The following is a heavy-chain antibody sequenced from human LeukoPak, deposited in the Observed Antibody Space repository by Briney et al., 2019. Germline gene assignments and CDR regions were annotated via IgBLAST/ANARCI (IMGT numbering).Heavy chain of an antibody. D-gene: IGHD2-15*01. J-gene: IGHJ4*02. CDR2: IYYSGST. V-gene: IGHV4-59*01. CDR3: ARVTGYVIEDNFDY. Sequence: SETLSLTCTVSGGSISSYYWSWIRQPPGKGLEWIGYIYYSGSTNYNPSLKGRVTISVDTSKNQFSLKLRSVTAADTAVYYCARVTGYVIEDNFDYWGQGTLVTVSS. CDR1: GGSISSYY.